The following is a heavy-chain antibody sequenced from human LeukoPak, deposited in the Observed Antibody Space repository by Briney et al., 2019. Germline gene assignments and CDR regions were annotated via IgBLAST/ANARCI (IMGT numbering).Heavy chain of an antibody. D-gene: IGHD3-9*01. J-gene: IGHJ4*02. CDR2: ISGSSSTI. V-gene: IGHV3-48*04. CDR1: GFSFSSNS. Sequence: GGSLRLSCAASGFSFSSNSMNWVRQAPGKGLEWVSYISGSSSTIYYADSVKGRFTISRDNAKNSLYLQMNSLRAEDTAVYYCARAGILTGYYIDYWGQGTLVTVSS. CDR3: ARAGILTGYYIDY.